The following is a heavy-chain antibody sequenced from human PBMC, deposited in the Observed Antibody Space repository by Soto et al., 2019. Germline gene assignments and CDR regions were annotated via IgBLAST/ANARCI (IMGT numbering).Heavy chain of an antibody. V-gene: IGHV4-30-4*08. CDR2: IFHSGST. Sequence: SQTLSLISTVLGSCITDGDCNWSLNLKSPRKGLEWIGNIFHSGSTSYNPAHRSRITMSVDTSKNQFSLKLSSVTAADTAVYYCARDWARAFAGLGGMDVWGQGTTVTVSS. J-gene: IGHJ6*02. CDR3: ARDWARAFAGLGGMDV. CDR1: GSCITDGDCN. D-gene: IGHD3-10*01.